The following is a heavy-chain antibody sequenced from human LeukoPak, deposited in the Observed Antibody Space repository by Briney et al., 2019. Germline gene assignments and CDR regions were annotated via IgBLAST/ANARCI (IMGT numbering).Heavy chain of an antibody. CDR3: ARQYYYDSSGYTP. CDR2: INPNSGGT. Sequence: ASVKVSCKASGYTFTNYYMHWVRQAPGQGLEWMGWINPNSGGTNYAQKFQGRVTMTRDTSMSTAYMELSRLRSDDTAIYYCARQYYYDSSGYTPWGQGTLVTVSS. D-gene: IGHD3-22*01. J-gene: IGHJ5*02. V-gene: IGHV1-2*02. CDR1: GYTFTNYY.